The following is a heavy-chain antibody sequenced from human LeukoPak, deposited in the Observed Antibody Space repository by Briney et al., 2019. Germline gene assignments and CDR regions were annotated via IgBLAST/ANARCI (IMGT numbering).Heavy chain of an antibody. V-gene: IGHV3-21*01. Sequence: KAGGSLRFSCAASGFTFSSYSMNWVRQAPGKGLEWVSSISSSSSYIYYADSVKGRFTISRDNAKNSLYLQMNSLRAEDTAVYYCARGPLALWFGELQSWGQGTMVTVSS. D-gene: IGHD3-10*01. CDR1: GFTFSSYS. J-gene: IGHJ3*01. CDR2: ISSSSSYI. CDR3: ARGPLALWFGELQS.